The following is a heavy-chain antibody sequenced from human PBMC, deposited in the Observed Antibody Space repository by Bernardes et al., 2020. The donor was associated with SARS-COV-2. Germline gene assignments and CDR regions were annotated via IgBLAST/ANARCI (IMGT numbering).Heavy chain of an antibody. CDR1: GFSFDSYA. V-gene: IGHV3-43*01. D-gene: IGHD3-3*01. CDR2: VSWDGSTT. CDR3: ATERQSLTVFGVGHDAFDF. J-gene: IGHJ3*01. Sequence: GGSLRLSCAASGFSFDSYAMHWVRQVPGKGLEWVSLVSWDGSTTNYADSVKGRFIISRDSSRNTVHLQMDSLRKEDTALYYCATERQSLTVFGVGHDAFDFWGQGTMVTVSS.